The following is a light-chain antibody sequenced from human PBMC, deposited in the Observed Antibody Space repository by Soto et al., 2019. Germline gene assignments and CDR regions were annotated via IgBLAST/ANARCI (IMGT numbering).Light chain of an antibody. Sequence: VMLQSPATLSFTPGERVTLSCRASSSVSSNLAWYQQKPGQGPRLLIHGASTRATGIPARFSGSGSGTEFTLTISSLQSEDFAVYYCQQYNNCPPITFGQGTRLEIK. CDR2: GAS. CDR3: QQYNNCPPIT. CDR1: SSVSSN. V-gene: IGKV3-15*01. J-gene: IGKJ5*01.